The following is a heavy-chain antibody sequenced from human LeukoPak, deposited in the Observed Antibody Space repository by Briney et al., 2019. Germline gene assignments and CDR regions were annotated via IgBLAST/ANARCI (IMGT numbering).Heavy chain of an antibody. J-gene: IGHJ5*02. CDR2: IYYSGST. CDR1: GGSISSSSYY. CDR3: ARTAVVEAWFDP. V-gene: IGHV4-39*01. D-gene: IGHD2-15*01. Sequence: SETLSLTCTVSGGSISSSSYYWAWFRYPPGKGLEWIGSIYYSGSTYYNPSLKSRVTISVDTSKNQFSLKLSSVTAADTAVYYCARTAVVEAWFDPWGQGTLVTVSS.